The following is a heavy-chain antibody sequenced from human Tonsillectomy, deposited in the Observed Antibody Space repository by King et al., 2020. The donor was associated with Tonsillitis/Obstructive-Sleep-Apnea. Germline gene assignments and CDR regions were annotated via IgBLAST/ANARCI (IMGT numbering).Heavy chain of an antibody. CDR1: GFTFSSYW. D-gene: IGHD3-9*01. CDR2: INSDGSGT. V-gene: IGHV3-74*01. CDR3: AREGDYNIVTGCCRGPYYYYGMVV. J-gene: IGHJ6*02. Sequence: VQLVESGGGLVQAGGSLRLSCAASGFTFSSYWMHWVRQAPGKGLVWVSRINSDGSGTSYADSVKGRFTISRDNAKNTLYLQMNSLRAEDTAVYYCAREGDYNIVTGCCRGPYYYYGMVVGGQGTTSPSP.